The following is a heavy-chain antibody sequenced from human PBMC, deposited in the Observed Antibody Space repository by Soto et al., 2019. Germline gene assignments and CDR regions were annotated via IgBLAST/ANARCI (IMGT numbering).Heavy chain of an antibody. V-gene: IGHV3-21*01. CDR3: AKVFNSGYHYGMDV. CDR1: GFTFSSYS. J-gene: IGHJ6*02. D-gene: IGHD7-27*01. CDR2: ISGSSSYI. Sequence: EVQLLESGGGLVQPGGSLRLSCAASGFTFSSYSMNWVRQAPGKGLEWVSSISGSSSYISYADSVKGRFTISRDNAKDSLYVQMNSLRAEDTAVYYCAKVFNSGYHYGMDVWGQGTTVTVSS.